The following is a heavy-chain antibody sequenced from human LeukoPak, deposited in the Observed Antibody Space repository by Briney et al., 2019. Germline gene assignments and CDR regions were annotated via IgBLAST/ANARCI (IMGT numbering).Heavy chain of an antibody. Sequence: SETLSLTCTVSGGSISSYYWSWIRQPPGKGLEWIGYIYYSGSTYYNPSLKSRVTISVDTSKNQFSLKLSSVTAADAAVYYCARGPYYYDSSGPYFDYWGQGTLVTVSS. CDR1: GGSISSYY. D-gene: IGHD3-22*01. J-gene: IGHJ4*02. CDR3: ARGPYYYDSSGPYFDY. V-gene: IGHV4-59*12. CDR2: IYYSGST.